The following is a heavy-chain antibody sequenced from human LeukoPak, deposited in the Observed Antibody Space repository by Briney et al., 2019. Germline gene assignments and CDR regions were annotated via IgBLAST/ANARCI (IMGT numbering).Heavy chain of an antibody. J-gene: IGHJ3*02. Sequence: SETLSLTCAVYGGSFSGYYWSWIRQPPGKGLEWIGEIYHSGSTNYNPSLKSRVTISVDKSKNQFSLKLSSVTAADTAVYYCARSAIVVVIPDAFDIWGQGTMVTVSS. D-gene: IGHD3-22*01. V-gene: IGHV4-34*01. CDR2: IYHSGST. CDR3: ARSAIVVVIPDAFDI. CDR1: GGSFSGYY.